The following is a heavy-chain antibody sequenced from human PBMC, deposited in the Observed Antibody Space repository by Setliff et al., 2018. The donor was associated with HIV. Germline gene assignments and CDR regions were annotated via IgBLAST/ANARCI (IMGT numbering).Heavy chain of an antibody. V-gene: IGHV4-59*04. CDR1: GGSISSHY. Sequence: KPSETLSLTCTVSGGSISSHYWSWIRQPPGKGLEWIGSIYYSGTTYYNPSLRGRVTISVDRSRNQFSLTLNSVTAADTAVYYCARHISDFWSNYQTPFDYWGQGTLVTVSS. D-gene: IGHD3-3*01. CDR3: ARHISDFWSNYQTPFDY. J-gene: IGHJ4*02. CDR2: IYYSGTT.